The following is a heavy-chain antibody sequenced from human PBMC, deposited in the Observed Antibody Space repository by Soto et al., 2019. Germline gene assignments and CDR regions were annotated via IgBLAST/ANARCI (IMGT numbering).Heavy chain of an antibody. J-gene: IGHJ4*02. CDR1: GFTLSSFG. V-gene: IGHV3-30*18. CDR3: AKDRGHRSGKLDY. Sequence: QVQLVESGGGVVQPGRPLRLSCTISGFTLSSFGMHWLRQAPGKGLEWLATSSYDGRKTEYVDSVKGRFTISRDNRRNVVFLDVGYPKTEDTGLYYCAKDRGHRSGKLDYWGRGTLVTVSS. D-gene: IGHD6-19*01. CDR2: SSYDGRKT.